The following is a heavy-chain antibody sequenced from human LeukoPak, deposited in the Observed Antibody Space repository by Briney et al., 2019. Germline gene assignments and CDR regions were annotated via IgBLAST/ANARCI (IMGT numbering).Heavy chain of an antibody. Sequence: GASVKVSCKASEDTFTYYHIHWVRQAPGQGVEWMGAVYATGGTTINTQNFQGRVTMTRDTSTGTVYMELSSLRFEDTAMYYCATEAPRSYYFDYWGQGILVIVSS. CDR3: ATEAPRSYYFDY. V-gene: IGHV1-46*01. CDR1: EDTFTYYH. J-gene: IGHJ4*02. CDR2: VYATGGTT.